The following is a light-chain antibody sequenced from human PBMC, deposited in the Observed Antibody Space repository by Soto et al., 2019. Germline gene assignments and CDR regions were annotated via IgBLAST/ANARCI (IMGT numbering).Light chain of an antibody. V-gene: IGKV1-39*01. CDR2: GAS. Sequence: DSQMTQSPSSLSASVGDRVTITCRASLTIGHSLSWFQQKAGKPPTLLIYGASALQSGVSARFRGSGSGTEFTLTINKMQREDFATYYCQQTYNLPRTFGQGTKV. CDR3: QQTYNLPRT. CDR1: LTIGHS. J-gene: IGKJ1*01.